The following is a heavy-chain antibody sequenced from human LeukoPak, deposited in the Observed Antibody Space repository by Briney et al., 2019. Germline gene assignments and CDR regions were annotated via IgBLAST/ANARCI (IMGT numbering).Heavy chain of an antibody. V-gene: IGHV3-23*01. CDR2: VCGSGGGT. Sequence: PGGSLRLSCAASGFTFSSYAMSWVRLAPGKGLEWASEVCGSGGGTYYADSVKGRFTISRDNSKNTLYLQLNSLRAEDTAVYYCAKDHSDDYGSHDGFDIWGQGTMVTVSS. CDR1: GFTFSSYA. CDR3: AKDHSDDYGSHDGFDI. D-gene: IGHD4-17*01. J-gene: IGHJ3*02.